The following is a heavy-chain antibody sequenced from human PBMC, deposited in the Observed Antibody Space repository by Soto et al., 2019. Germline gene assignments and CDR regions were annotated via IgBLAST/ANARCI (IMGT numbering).Heavy chain of an antibody. J-gene: IGHJ3*02. CDR3: ARVEMATIKGNAFDI. Sequence: ASVKVSCKASGFTFTSSAMQWVRQARGQRLEWIGWIVVGSGSTSYAQKFQGRVTMTRDTSTSTVYMELSSLRSEDTAVYYCARVEMATIKGNAFDIWGQGTMVTVSS. V-gene: IGHV1-58*02. D-gene: IGHD5-12*01. CDR2: IVVGSGST. CDR1: GFTFTSSA.